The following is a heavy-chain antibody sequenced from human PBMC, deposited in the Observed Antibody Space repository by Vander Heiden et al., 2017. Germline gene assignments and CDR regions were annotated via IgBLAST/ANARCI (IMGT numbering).Heavy chain of an antibody. CDR1: GSTFSSYA. CDR3: AAGELPSSYYYYGMDV. Sequence: QVQLVQSGAEVKKPGSSLKVSCRASGSTFSSYAISWVRQAPGQGLEWMGGIIPIFGTANYAQKFQGRVTITADESTSTAYMELSSLRSEDTAVYYCAAGELPSSYYYYGMDVWGQGTTVTVSS. D-gene: IGHD3-16*02. J-gene: IGHJ6*02. V-gene: IGHV1-69*01. CDR2: IIPIFGTA.